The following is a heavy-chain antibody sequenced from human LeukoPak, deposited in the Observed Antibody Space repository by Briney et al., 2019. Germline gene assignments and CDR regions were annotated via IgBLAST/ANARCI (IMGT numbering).Heavy chain of an antibody. CDR2: INHSGST. V-gene: IGHV4-34*01. D-gene: IGHD2-21*01. CDR1: GGSFSGYY. J-gene: IGHJ3*02. CDR3: ARGLIPHAFDI. Sequence: SETLSLTCAVYGGSFSGYYWSWIRQPPGKGLEWIGEINHSGSTNYNPSLKSRVTISVDTSKNQFSLKLSSVTAADTVVYYCARGLIPHAFDIWGQGTMVTVSS.